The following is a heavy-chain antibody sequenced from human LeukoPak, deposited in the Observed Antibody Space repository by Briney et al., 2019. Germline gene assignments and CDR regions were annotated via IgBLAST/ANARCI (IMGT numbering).Heavy chain of an antibody. D-gene: IGHD1-26*01. V-gene: IGHV4-4*07. CDR2: IYTSGST. Sequence: PSETLSLTCTVSGGSISSYYWSWIRQPAGKGLEWIGRIYTSGSTNYNPSLKSRVTMSVDTSKNQFSLKLSSVTAADTAVYYCAREDPGVGATRSDAFDIWGQGTMVTVSS. CDR1: GGSISSYY. J-gene: IGHJ3*02. CDR3: AREDPGVGATRSDAFDI.